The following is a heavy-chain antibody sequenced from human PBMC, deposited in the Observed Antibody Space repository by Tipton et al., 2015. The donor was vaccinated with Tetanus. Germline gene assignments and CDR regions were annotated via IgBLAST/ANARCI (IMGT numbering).Heavy chain of an antibody. J-gene: IGHJ3*02. CDR2: IYYSGST. D-gene: IGHD3-10*01. Sequence: TLSLTCTVSGGSISSGGYYWSWIRRHPGKGLEWIGYIYYSGSTYYNPSLKSRVTISVDTSKNQFSLKLSPVTAADTAVYYCARVSQFGGEPAAFDIWGQGTMVTVSS. V-gene: IGHV4-31*03. CDR3: ARVSQFGGEPAAFDI. CDR1: GGSISSGGYY.